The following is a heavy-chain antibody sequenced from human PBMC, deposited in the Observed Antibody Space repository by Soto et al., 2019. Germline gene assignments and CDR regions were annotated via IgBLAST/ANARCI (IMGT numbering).Heavy chain of an antibody. J-gene: IGHJ4*02. CDR3: ARGPSGDKVDY. D-gene: IGHD7-27*01. V-gene: IGHV4-30-2*05. Sequence: SETLSLTCAVSGGSISSGDYSWSWIRQPPGKGLEWIGHIYNGGTTWTNPSLRSRLSISVDTSRTQFSLDLTSVTAADTAVYYCARGPSGDKVDYWGQGALVTVSS. CDR1: GGSISSGDYS. CDR2: IYNGGTT.